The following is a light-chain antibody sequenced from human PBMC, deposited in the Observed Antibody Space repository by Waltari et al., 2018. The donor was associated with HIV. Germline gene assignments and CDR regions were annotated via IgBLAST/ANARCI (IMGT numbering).Light chain of an antibody. CDR3: QSYDSSLTGSV. CDR2: GSV. CDR1: SSNIGAGYD. Sequence: QSVLTQPPSVSGAPGQRVTISCTGSSSNIGAGYDIHWYQQLPGTAPKLFIYGSVNRPSGVPDRFSGSKSGTSASLTITGLQAEDEADYYCQSYDSSLTGSVFGGGTKLTVL. J-gene: IGLJ2*01. V-gene: IGLV1-40*01.